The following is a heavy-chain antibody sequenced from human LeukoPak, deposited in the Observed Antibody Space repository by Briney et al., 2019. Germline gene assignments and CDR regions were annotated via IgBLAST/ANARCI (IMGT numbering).Heavy chain of an antibody. J-gene: IGHJ4*02. Sequence: GGSLRLSCAASGFTFDDYGMSWVRQAPGKGLEWVSAISGSGGSTYYADSVKGRFTISRDNAKNSLYLQMNSLRAEDTAVYYCAKIGTMIVASDYWGQGTLVTVSS. CDR1: GFTFDDYG. V-gene: IGHV3-23*01. CDR3: AKIGTMIVASDY. D-gene: IGHD3-22*01. CDR2: ISGSGGST.